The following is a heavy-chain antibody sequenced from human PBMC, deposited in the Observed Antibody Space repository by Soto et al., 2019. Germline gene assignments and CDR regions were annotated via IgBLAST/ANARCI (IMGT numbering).Heavy chain of an antibody. CDR2: VNHGGST. J-gene: IGHJ4*02. D-gene: IGHD6-13*01. V-gene: IGHV4-34*01. CDR3: ARGLGKTGILSAVGN. CDR1: GGSFSGYY. Sequence: SETLSLTCAVYGGSFSGYYCSWIRHSPGKGLEWLGEVNHGGSTNYNPSLKSRVTISVDTSKNQFSLKLSSVTAADTAVYYCARGLGKTGILSAVGNWGPGTLVTVSS.